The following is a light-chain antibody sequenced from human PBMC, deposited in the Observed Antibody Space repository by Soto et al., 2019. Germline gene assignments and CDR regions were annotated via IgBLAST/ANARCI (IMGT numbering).Light chain of an antibody. J-gene: IGKJ1*01. CDR2: GTS. Sequence: IVLTHSPGTLSLSPWERATLSCRASQSVSRSYLGWYQQKPGQAPRLLIYGTSTRATGIPARFSGSGTGTEFTLTISSLQSEDFAVYYCQQYNDWPPWTFGQGTKVDIK. CDR1: QSVSRSY. V-gene: IGKV3-15*01. CDR3: QQYNDWPPWT.